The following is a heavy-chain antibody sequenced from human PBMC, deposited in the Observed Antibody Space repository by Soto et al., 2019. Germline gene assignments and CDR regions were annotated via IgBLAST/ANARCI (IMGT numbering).Heavy chain of an antibody. V-gene: IGHV3-30*18. CDR1: GFTFSSYG. CDR2: MSYDGSNT. J-gene: IGHJ4*02. D-gene: IGHD1-26*01. Sequence: QVQLVESGGGVVQAGRSLRLSCVASGFTFSSYGMHWVRQAPGKGLEWVAIMSYDGSNTYYADSVKGRFTISRDNSKNTLYLQMNSLRAEDTSVYYCAKEGGLSGSYYISSSYYFDYWGQGTLVTVSS. CDR3: AKEGGLSGSYYISSSYYFDY.